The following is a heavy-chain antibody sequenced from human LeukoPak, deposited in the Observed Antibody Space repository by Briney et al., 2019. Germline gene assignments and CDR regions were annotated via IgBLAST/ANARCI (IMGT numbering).Heavy chain of an antibody. J-gene: IGHJ4*02. Sequence: PSETLSLTCAVYGGSFSGYYWSWIRQPPGKGLEWIGSIYYSGSTYYNPSLKSRVTISVDTSKNQFSLKLSSVTAADTAVYYCARNVGIAVAGTPGDYWGQGTLVTVSS. CDR1: GGSFSGYY. D-gene: IGHD6-19*01. CDR2: IYYSGST. V-gene: IGHV4-34*01. CDR3: ARNVGIAVAGTPGDY.